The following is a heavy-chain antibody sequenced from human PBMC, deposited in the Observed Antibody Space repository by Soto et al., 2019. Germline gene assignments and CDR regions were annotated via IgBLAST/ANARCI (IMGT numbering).Heavy chain of an antibody. V-gene: IGHV3-30*18. CDR3: AKEILWFGELWYGMDV. J-gene: IGHJ6*02. CDR1: GFTFSSYG. Sequence: GGSLRLSCAASGFTFSSYGMHWVRQDPGKGLEWVAVISYDRSNTYYADSVKGRFTISRDNSKNTLYLQMNSLRAEDTAVYYCAKEILWFGELWYGMDVSGQGTTVTVSS. CDR2: ISYDRSNT. D-gene: IGHD3-10*01.